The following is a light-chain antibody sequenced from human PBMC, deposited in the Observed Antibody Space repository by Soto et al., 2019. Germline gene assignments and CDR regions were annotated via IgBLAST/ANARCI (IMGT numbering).Light chain of an antibody. CDR3: QQYGSSTPT. CDR2: DAS. J-gene: IGKJ4*01. V-gene: IGKV3D-20*01. CDR1: QSVSRSY. Sequence: EIVLTQSPATLSLSPGERATLSCGASQSVSRSYLAWYQQKPGLAPRLLIYDASSRETGIPDRFSGSGAGTEFTLTISRLEPEDFAVYYCQQYGSSTPTFGGGTKVDIK.